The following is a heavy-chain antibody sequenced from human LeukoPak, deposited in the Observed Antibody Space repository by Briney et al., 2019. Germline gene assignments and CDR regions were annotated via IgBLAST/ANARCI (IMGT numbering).Heavy chain of an antibody. V-gene: IGHV4-39*01. CDR3: ATIFNYDFWSGKEFDY. J-gene: IGHJ4*02. D-gene: IGHD3-3*01. CDR2: IYYSGST. CDR1: GGSISSSSYY. Sequence: SETLSLTCTVSGGSISSSSYYWGWIRQPPGKGLEWIGSIYYSGSTYYNPSLKSRVTISVDTSKNQFSLKLSSVTAADTAVYYCATIFNYDFWSGKEFDYWGQGTLVTVSS.